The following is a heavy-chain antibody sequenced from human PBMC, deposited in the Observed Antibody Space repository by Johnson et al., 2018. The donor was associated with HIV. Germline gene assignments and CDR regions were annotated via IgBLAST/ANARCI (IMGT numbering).Heavy chain of an antibody. Sequence: QMLLVESGGGLVKPGGSLRLSCAASGFSFSDYYMSWIRQTPGKGLEWVSYISSSGTTVYYADSVKGRFTISRDNSKNTLYLQMNSLRVEDTAMYYCARGPILEWLSGDGLDMWGQGTKVTV. CDR1: GFSFSDYY. V-gene: IGHV3-11*01. CDR2: ISSSGTTV. J-gene: IGHJ3*02. D-gene: IGHD3-3*01. CDR3: ARGPILEWLSGDGLDM.